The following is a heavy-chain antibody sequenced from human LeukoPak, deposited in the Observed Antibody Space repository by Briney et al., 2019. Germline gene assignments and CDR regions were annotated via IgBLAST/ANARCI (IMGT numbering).Heavy chain of an antibody. D-gene: IGHD1-7*01. CDR2: MHYSGST. Sequence: SETLSLTCTVACGSISSSSYYWGWIRQPPGKGLEWIGSMHYSGSTYYNPSLKSRVTISVDMSNTQFSLKLTSAPAADTAVYYCASNWNYAWFFDYWGQGALVTVSS. CDR1: CGSISSSSYY. CDR3: ASNWNYAWFFDY. V-gene: IGHV4-39*01. J-gene: IGHJ4*02.